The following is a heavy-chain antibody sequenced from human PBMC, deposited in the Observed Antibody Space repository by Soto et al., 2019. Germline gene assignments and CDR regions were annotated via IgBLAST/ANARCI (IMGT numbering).Heavy chain of an antibody. V-gene: IGHV1-2*02. CDR3: ARPYYDILTGYYHPYDY. CDR2: INPTSGGT. CDR1: GYPFTGYY. J-gene: IGHJ4*02. D-gene: IGHD3-9*01. Sequence: ASVKVSCKASGYPFTGYYMHWVRQAPGQGLEWMGWINPTSGGTNYAQKFQGRVTMTRETSISTAYMELSRLRSEDTAVYYCARPYYDILTGYYHPYDYWGQGTLVTVSS.